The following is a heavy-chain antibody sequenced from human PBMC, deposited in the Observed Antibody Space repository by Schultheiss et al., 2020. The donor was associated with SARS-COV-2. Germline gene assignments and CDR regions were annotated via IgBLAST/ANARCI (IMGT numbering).Heavy chain of an antibody. V-gene: IGHV3-64*04. CDR1: GFTFSSYA. Sequence: GGSLRLSCSASGFTFSSYAMHWVRQAPGKGLEYVSAISSNGGRTYYADSVKGRFTISRDNSKNTLYLQMNSLRAEDTAVCYCARDLFKRALAGTFDIWGQGTMVTVSS. J-gene: IGHJ3*02. CDR3: ARDLFKRALAGTFDI. CDR2: ISSNGGRT. D-gene: IGHD6-19*01.